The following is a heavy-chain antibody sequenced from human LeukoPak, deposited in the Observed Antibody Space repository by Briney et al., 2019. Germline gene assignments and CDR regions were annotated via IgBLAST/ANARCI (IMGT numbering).Heavy chain of an antibody. Sequence: SETLSLTCTVSGGSISSCGYYWSWIRQHPGKGLEWIGYIYYSGSTYYNPSLKSRVTISVDTSKNQFSLKLSSVTAADTAVYYCARVWGIAAANWFDPWGQGTLVTVSS. V-gene: IGHV4-31*03. J-gene: IGHJ5*02. CDR2: IYYSGST. CDR3: ARVWGIAAANWFDP. D-gene: IGHD6-13*01. CDR1: GGSISSCGYY.